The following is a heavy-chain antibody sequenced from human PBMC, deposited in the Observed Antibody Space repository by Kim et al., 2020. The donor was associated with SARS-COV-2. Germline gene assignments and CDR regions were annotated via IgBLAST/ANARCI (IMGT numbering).Heavy chain of an antibody. Sequence: IYYADSVKGRFTISRDNAKNSLYLQMNSLRAEDTAVYYCVCGIAARPPDYWGQGTLVTVSS. CDR3: VCGIAARPPDY. V-gene: IGHV3-11*01. D-gene: IGHD6-6*01. CDR2: I. J-gene: IGHJ4*02.